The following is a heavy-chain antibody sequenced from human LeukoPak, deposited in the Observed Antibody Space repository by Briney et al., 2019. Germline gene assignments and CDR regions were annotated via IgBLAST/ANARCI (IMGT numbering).Heavy chain of an antibody. Sequence: GASVKVSCKASGYTFTGYYMHWVRQAPGQGLEWMGRINPNSGGTNYAQKFQGRVTMTRDTSISTAYMELSRLRSDDTAVYYCARSGYVWGSYRLDYWGLGTLVTVSS. V-gene: IGHV1-2*06. CDR1: GYTFTGYY. CDR2: INPNSGGT. D-gene: IGHD3-16*02. J-gene: IGHJ4*02. CDR3: ARSGYVWGSYRLDY.